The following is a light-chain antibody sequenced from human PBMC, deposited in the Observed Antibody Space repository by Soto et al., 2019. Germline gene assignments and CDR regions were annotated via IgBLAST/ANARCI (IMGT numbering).Light chain of an antibody. J-gene: IGLJ7*01. V-gene: IGLV1-40*01. CDR3: QSYDSSLSAV. CDR1: SSNIGAGYD. Sequence: SVLTQPPSVSGAPGQRVTISCTGSSSNIGAGYDVHWYQQLPGTAPKLLIYGSKNRPSGVPDRFSGSKSGTSASLAITGLQPEDEADYYCQSYDSSLSAVFGGGTQLTVV. CDR2: GSK.